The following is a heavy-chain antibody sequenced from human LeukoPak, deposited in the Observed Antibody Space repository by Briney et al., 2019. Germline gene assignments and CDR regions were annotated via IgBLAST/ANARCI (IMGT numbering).Heavy chain of an antibody. CDR2: ISAYNGNT. CDR3: ARGYYGSGSYYYMDV. Sequence: GASMKVSCKASGYTFTSYGISWVRQAPGQGLEWMGWISAYNGNTNYAQKLQGRVTMTTDTSTSTAYMELRSLRSDDTAVYYCARGYYGSGSYYYMDVWGKGTTVTISS. D-gene: IGHD3-10*01. CDR1: GYTFTSYG. J-gene: IGHJ6*03. V-gene: IGHV1-18*01.